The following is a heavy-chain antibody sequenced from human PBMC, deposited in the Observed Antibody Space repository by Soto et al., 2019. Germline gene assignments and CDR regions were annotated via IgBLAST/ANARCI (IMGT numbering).Heavy chain of an antibody. Sequence: ASVKVSCKASGYTFTTYGISWVRQTPGQGLEWMGWISAYSGSTKFAQKLQGRVTMTTDTSTTTAYMGLRSLTSDDTAVYYCARDFTKSSSWPYYFDDWGQGTLVTVSS. CDR2: ISAYSGST. CDR1: GYTFTTYG. CDR3: ARDFTKSSSWPYYFDD. J-gene: IGHJ4*02. D-gene: IGHD6-13*01. V-gene: IGHV1-18*01.